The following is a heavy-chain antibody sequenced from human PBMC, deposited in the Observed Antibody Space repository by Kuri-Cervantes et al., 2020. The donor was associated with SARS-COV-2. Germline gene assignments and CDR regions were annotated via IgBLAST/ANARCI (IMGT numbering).Heavy chain of an antibody. J-gene: IGHJ5*02. D-gene: IGHD4/OR15-4a*01. CDR3: ARDPNANHNNWFDP. V-gene: IGHV4-30-4*08. Sequence: LRLSCTVSGGSIRSGQYYWSWVRQPPGKGLEWIGYISYIGSTFYHPSLKSRVTISVDTSKNQFSLKLSSVTAADTAVYYCARDPNANHNNWFDPWGQGTLVTVSS. CDR2: ISYIGST. CDR1: GGSIRSGQYY.